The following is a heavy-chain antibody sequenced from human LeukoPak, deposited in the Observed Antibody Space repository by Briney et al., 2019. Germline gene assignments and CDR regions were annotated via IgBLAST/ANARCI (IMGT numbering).Heavy chain of an antibody. CDR2: IYHSGST. J-gene: IGHJ5*02. CDR1: GGSISSSNW. CDR3: ARKNGYLNWFDP. V-gene: IGHV4-4*02. D-gene: IGHD1-1*01. Sequence: SETLSLTCAVSGGSISSSNWWSWVRQPPGKGLEWIGEIYHSGSTNYNPSLKSRVTISVDTSKNQFSLKLSSVTAADTAVYYCARKNGYLNWFDPWGQGTLVTVSS.